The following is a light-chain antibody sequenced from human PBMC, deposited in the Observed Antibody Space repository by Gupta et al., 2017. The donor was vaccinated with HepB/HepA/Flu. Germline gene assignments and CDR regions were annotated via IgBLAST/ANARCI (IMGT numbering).Light chain of an antibody. CDR2: KAS. Sequence: DIQMTQSPSTLSASVGDRVTITCRASQSISGWLVWYQQKPGKAPNLLIYKASSLQSGVPSRFSGSGSGTEFTLSISSLQPDDFATYYCQQYSNYPRTFGQGTKVEIK. J-gene: IGKJ1*01. CDR3: QQYSNYPRT. V-gene: IGKV1-5*03. CDR1: QSISGW.